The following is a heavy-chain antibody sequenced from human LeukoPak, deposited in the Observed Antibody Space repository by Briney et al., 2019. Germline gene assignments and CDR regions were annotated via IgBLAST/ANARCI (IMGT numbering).Heavy chain of an antibody. CDR3: ARGWDRDGYNFWSFDY. CDR2: ISSSSSYI. J-gene: IGHJ4*02. CDR1: GFTFSSYS. V-gene: IGHV3-21*01. D-gene: IGHD5-24*01. Sequence: PGGSLRLSCAASGFTFSSYSMNWVRQAPGKGLEWVSSISSSSSYIYYADSVKGQFTISRDNAKNSLYLQMNSLRAEDTAVYYCARGWDRDGYNFWSFDYWGQGTLVTVSS.